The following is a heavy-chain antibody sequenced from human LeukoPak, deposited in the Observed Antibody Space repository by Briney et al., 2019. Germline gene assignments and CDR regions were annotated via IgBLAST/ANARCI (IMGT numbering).Heavy chain of an antibody. CDR2: ISISSSYI. J-gene: IGHJ6*03. CDR1: GLTFSRYS. D-gene: IGHD3-22*01. CDR3: ARDGWYDSSGNSPGEYFYYMDV. V-gene: IGHV3-21*01. Sequence: GGSLRLSCAASGLTFSRYSMNWVRQAPGKGLERVSSISISSSYIYYADSVKGRFTMSRDNAKNSLYLQVNSLRTEDTAVYYCARDGWYDSSGNSPGEYFYYMDVWGKGTTVTVSS.